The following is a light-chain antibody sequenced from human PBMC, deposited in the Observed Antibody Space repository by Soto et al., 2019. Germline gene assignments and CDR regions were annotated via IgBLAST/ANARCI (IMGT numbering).Light chain of an antibody. J-gene: IGKJ4*01. CDR2: NAS. V-gene: IGKV1-39*01. Sequence: IQLTQYPSSLSASVGDTVTITFRASQTISTYLLWYHQKPGRAPNLLIYNASTLHSGVPSKFSGSGSGTDFTLTISGLQPEDFATYHCQQTYSDISFGGGTKVDI. CDR3: QQTYSDIS. CDR1: QTISTY.